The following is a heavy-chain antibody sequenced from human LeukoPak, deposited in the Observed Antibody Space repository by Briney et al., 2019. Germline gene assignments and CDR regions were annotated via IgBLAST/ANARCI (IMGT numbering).Heavy chain of an antibody. CDR3: AREPGIAVAGAHYGMDV. D-gene: IGHD6-19*01. CDR1: GGSISSSNW. CDR2: IYHSGST. Sequence: SGTLSLTCAVSGGSISSSNWWSWVRQPPGKGLEWIGEIYHSGSTNYNPSLKSRVTISVDKSKNQFSLKLSSVTAADTAVYHCAREPGIAVAGAHYGMDVWGKGTTVTVSS. V-gene: IGHV4-4*02. J-gene: IGHJ6*04.